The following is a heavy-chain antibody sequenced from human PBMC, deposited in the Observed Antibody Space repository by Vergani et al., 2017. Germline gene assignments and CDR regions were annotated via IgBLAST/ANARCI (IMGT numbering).Heavy chain of an antibody. CDR2: INTGNGNT. J-gene: IGHJ5*02. Sequence: QVQLVQSGAEVKKPGASVKVSCKASGYTFTSYAMHWVRQAPGQRLEWMGWINTGNGNTKYSQKFQGRVTITRDTSASTAYMELSSLRSEDTAVYYCARDRDMLTGPQNFGFDPWGQGTLVTVSS. D-gene: IGHD3-9*01. V-gene: IGHV1-3*04. CDR3: ARDRDMLTGPQNFGFDP. CDR1: GYTFTSYA.